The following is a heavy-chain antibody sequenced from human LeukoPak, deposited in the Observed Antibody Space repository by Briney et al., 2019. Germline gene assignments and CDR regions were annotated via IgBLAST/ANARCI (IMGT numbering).Heavy chain of an antibody. CDR3: TRDQTPYY. CDR1: GFTFGGYA. V-gene: IGHV3-49*04. Sequence: PGGSLRLSCTASGFTFGGYAMTWVRQAPGKGLEWVGFIRSKIYGGTPEYAASVKGRFTISRDDSKGIAYLQMNSLKTEDTAVYYCTRDQTPYYWGQGTLVTVSS. J-gene: IGHJ4*02. CDR2: IRSKIYGGTP.